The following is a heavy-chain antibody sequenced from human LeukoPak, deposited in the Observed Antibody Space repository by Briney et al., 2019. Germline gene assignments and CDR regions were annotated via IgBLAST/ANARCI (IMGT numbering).Heavy chain of an antibody. CDR2: IIPMLGTV. Sequence: SVXXXXKASGATFSSYAINWVRQAPGQGLEWMGRIIPMLGTVNYPQKFQGRVTIIADKFTSTAYMELSSLRSEDTAVYYCARDQKVGATPYFGMDVWGQGTTVTVSS. D-gene: IGHD1-26*01. CDR3: ARDQKVGATPYFGMDV. J-gene: IGHJ6*02. CDR1: GATFSSYA. V-gene: IGHV1-69*04.